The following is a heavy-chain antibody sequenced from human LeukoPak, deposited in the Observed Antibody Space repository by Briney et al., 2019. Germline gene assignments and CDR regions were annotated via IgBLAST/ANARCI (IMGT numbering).Heavy chain of an antibody. D-gene: IGHD3-10*01. CDR1: GGTFSSYA. J-gene: IGHJ4*02. V-gene: IGHV1-69*05. CDR2: IIPIFGTA. CDR3: ARNYYGSGSYPDY. Sequence: SVKVSCKPSGGTFSSYAISWVRQAPGQGLEWMGGIIPIFGTANYAQKFQGRVTITRNTSISTAYMELSSLRSEDTAVYYCARNYYGSGSYPDYWGQGTLVTVSS.